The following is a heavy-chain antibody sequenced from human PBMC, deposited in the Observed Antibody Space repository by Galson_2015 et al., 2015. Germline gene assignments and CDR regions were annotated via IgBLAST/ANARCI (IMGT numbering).Heavy chain of an antibody. CDR2: IKQDGSEK. J-gene: IGHJ4*02. V-gene: IGHV3-7*01. D-gene: IGHD6-6*01. Sequence: SLRLSCAASGFTFSRYWVSWVRQAPGKGLEWVANIKQDGSEKYYVDSVKGRFTISRDNAKNSLYLQMNSLRAEDTAVYYCARDEYSSSDYWGQGTLVIVSS. CDR1: GFTFSRYW. CDR3: ARDEYSSSDY.